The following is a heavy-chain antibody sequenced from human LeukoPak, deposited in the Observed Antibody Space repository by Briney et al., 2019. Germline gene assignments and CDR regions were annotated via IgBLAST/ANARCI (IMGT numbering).Heavy chain of an antibody. Sequence: GGSLRLSCAASGFTFSSYAMSWVRQAPGKGLEWVSAISGSGGSTYYADSVKGRFTISRDNSKNTLYLQMNSLRAEDTAVYYCAKDFLYYYDSSVNWLDPWGQGTLVTVSS. D-gene: IGHD3-22*01. CDR3: AKDFLYYYDSSVNWLDP. J-gene: IGHJ5*02. CDR1: GFTFSSYA. CDR2: ISGSGGST. V-gene: IGHV3-23*01.